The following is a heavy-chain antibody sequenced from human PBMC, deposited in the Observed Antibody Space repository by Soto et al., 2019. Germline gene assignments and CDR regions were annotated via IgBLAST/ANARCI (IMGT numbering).Heavy chain of an antibody. CDR1: GFTFSSYA. J-gene: IGHJ4*02. D-gene: IGHD2-2*01. CDR3: AKSRPLVVPAAIFYFDY. Sequence: LRLSCAASGFTFSSYAMSWVRQAPGKGLEWVSAISGSGGSTYYADSVKGRFTISRDNSKNTLYLQMNSLRAEHTAVYYCAKSRPLVVPAAIFYFDYWGQGTLVTVSS. CDR2: ISGSGGST. V-gene: IGHV3-23*01.